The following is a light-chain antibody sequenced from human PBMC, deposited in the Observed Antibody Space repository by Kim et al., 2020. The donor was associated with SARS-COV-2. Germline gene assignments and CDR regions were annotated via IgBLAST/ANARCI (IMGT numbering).Light chain of an antibody. V-gene: IGLV2-14*01. CDR2: DVS. Sequence: QSALTQPAYVSGSPGQSITISCTGTSSDVGIYNYVSWYQQHPGKALKLMIYDVSKRPSGVSNRFSGSKSGNTASLTISGLQAEDEADYYCSSYTSSSTYVFGTGTKVTVL. CDR1: SSDVGIYNY. CDR3: SSYTSSSTYV. J-gene: IGLJ1*01.